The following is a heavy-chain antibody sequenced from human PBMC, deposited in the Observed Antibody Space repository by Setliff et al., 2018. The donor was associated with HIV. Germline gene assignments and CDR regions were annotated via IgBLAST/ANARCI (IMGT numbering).Heavy chain of an antibody. CDR2: IYYNGRT. CDR1: GDSISCYY. Sequence: SETLSLTCTVSGDSISCYYWTWIRQPAGKGLEWIGSIYYNGRTFYTPSLKSRVTMSIDTSQNQFSLKLNSITAADTAVYYCARKGAGYNTYYFDYWGQGALVTVSS. CDR3: ARKGAGYNTYYFDY. D-gene: IGHD3-9*01. J-gene: IGHJ4*02. V-gene: IGHV4-59*04.